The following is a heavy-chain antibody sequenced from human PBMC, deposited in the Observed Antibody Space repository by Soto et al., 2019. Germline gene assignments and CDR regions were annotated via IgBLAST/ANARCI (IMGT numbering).Heavy chain of an antibody. V-gene: IGHV3-23*01. CDR1: GFTFSSYA. CDR3: AKEGYCSSTSCSDIGHCTNGVCLSTDY. Sequence: EVQLLESGGGLVQPGGSLRLSCAASGFTFSSYAMSWVRQAPGKGLEWVSTISGSGGSTYYADSVKGRFTISRDNSKNTLYLQMNSLRAEDTAVYYCAKEGYCSSTSCSDIGHCTNGVCLSTDYWGQGTLVTVSS. CDR2: ISGSGGST. D-gene: IGHD2-2*01. J-gene: IGHJ4*02.